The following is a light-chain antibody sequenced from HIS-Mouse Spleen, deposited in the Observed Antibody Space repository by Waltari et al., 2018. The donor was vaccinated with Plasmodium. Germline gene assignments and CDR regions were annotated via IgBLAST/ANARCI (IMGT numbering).Light chain of an antibody. CDR2: GAS. CDR3: QQYNNWSFT. J-gene: IGKJ3*01. Sequence: EIVMTQSPAALSVSPWERATLSCRASQSVSSNLAWYQQKPGQAPRLLIYGASTRATGIPDRFSCSGSGTEFTLTISSLQSEDFAVYYCQQYNNWSFTFGPGTKVDIK. CDR1: QSVSSN. V-gene: IGKV3-15*01.